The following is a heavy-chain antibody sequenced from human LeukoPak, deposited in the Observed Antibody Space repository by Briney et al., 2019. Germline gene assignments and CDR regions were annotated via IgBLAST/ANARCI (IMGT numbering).Heavy chain of an antibody. J-gene: IGHJ4*02. CDR1: GFSFSDYN. Sequence: GGSLRLSCAASGFSFSDYNMNWVRQAPGKGLEWVSSISSGSSHIYYADSVKGRFTISRDNAKNSLYLQMSSLRAEDTAVYYCARDREQWLVRRFDYWGQGTLITVSS. CDR2: ISSGSSHI. D-gene: IGHD6-19*01. CDR3: ARDREQWLVRRFDY. V-gene: IGHV3-21*06.